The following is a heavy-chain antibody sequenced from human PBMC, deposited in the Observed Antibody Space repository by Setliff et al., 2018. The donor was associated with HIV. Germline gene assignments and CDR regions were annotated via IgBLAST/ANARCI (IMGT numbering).Heavy chain of an antibody. CDR3: ARVSDTGVDPQTHRDY. CDR2: INTNTGNP. CDR1: GYTFTNYA. D-gene: IGHD2-21*01. J-gene: IGHJ4*02. Sequence: ASVKVSCKTSGYTFTNYALNWVRQAPGQGLEWMGWINTNTGNPTYAQGFTGRFVSSLDTSVSTAYLQISSLKAEDSAIYYCARVSDTGVDPQTHRDYWGQGTPVTVSS. V-gene: IGHV7-4-1*02.